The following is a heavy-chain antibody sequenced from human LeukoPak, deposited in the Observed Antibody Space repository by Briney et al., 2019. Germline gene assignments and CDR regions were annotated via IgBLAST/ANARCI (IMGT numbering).Heavy chain of an antibody. D-gene: IGHD4-17*01. V-gene: IGHV4-39*01. CDR3: ARQGRIHGDRGWFDP. CDR2: IYYSGST. J-gene: IGHJ5*02. Sequence: SETLSLTCTVSGGSISSSSYYWGWIRQPPGKGLEWIGSIYYSGSTYYNPSLKSRVTISVDTSKNQFSLKLSSVTAADTAVYYCARQGRIHGDRGWFDPWGQGTLVTVSS. CDR1: GGSISSSSYY.